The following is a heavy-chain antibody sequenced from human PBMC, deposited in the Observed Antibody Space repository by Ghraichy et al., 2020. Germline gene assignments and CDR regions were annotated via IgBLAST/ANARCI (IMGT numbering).Heavy chain of an antibody. Sequence: SETLSLTCAVYGGSFSGYYWSWIRQPPGKGLEWIGEINHSGSTNYNPSLKSRVTISVDTSKNQFSLKLSSVTAADTAVYYCARERAAGRYYGMDVWGQGTTVTVSS. CDR2: INHSGST. CDR1: GGSFSGYY. J-gene: IGHJ6*02. D-gene: IGHD6-13*01. V-gene: IGHV4-34*01. CDR3: ARERAAGRYYGMDV.